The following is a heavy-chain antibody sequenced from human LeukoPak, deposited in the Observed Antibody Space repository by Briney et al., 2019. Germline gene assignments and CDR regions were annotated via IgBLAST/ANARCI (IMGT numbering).Heavy chain of an antibody. Sequence: TGGSLRLSCAASGFTFDDYAMHWVRQAPGKGLEWVSLISWDGGSTYYADSVKGRFTISRDNSKNSLYLQMNSLRAEDTALYYCAKDMGDSYYYYMDVWGKGTTVTVSS. CDR1: GFTFDDYA. V-gene: IGHV3-43D*03. CDR3: AKDMGDSYYYYMDV. CDR2: ISWDGGST. J-gene: IGHJ6*03. D-gene: IGHD3-16*01.